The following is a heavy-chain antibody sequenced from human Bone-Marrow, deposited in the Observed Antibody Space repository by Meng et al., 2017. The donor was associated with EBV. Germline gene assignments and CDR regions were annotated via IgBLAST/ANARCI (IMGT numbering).Heavy chain of an antibody. D-gene: IGHD2-2*03. J-gene: IGHJ4*02. CDR1: GYIFNTYG. V-gene: IGHV1-18*01. Sequence: QVQLVQSGAEVEKPGASVKGSCKTSGYIFNTYGVTWVRQAPGQGLEWMGWISTYNGNTNYAQKFQGRVTMTTDTSTSTVYLELRSLRSDDTAVYFCARGGYCVSTSCAHFDYWGQGTLVTVSS. CDR3: ARGGYCVSTSCAHFDY. CDR2: ISTYNGNT.